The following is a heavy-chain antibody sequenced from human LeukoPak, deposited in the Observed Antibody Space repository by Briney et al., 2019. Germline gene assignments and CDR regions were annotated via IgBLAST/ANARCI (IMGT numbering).Heavy chain of an antibody. V-gene: IGHV3-48*04. J-gene: IGHJ3*02. Sequence: GSLRISCAASGFTFRSYNMNWVRQAPGKGLEWGSYISWSTTTIYYADSVKGRFTISRDNAKNSLYLQMNSLRAEDTAVYYCARGHMVEATMDSFDIWGQGTMVTVSS. CDR3: ARGHMVEATMDSFDI. D-gene: IGHD1-26*01. CDR2: ISWSTTTI. CDR1: GFTFRSYN.